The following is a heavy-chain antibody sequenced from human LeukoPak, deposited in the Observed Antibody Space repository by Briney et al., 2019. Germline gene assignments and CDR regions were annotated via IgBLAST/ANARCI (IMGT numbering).Heavy chain of an antibody. CDR2: ISSSGSTI. Sequence: GGSLRLSCAASGFTFSSYEMNWVRQAPGKGLEWVSYISSSGSTIYYADSVKGRFTTSRDNAKNSLYLQMNSLRAEDTAVYYRARDLVVTFDYWGQGTLVTVSS. V-gene: IGHV3-48*03. J-gene: IGHJ4*02. CDR3: ARDLVVTFDY. CDR1: GFTFSSYE. D-gene: IGHD2-21*02.